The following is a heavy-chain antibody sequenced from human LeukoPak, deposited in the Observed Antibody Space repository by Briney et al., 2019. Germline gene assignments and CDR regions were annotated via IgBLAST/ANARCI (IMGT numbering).Heavy chain of an antibody. D-gene: IGHD2-2*01. V-gene: IGHV1-8*01. CDR3: ARGGYCSSTSCYLSYGMDV. CDR2: MNPNSGNT. Sequence: ASVKVSCKASGYIFTSYDINWVRQATGQGLEWMGWMNPNSGNTGYAQKFQGRVTMTRNTSISTAYMELSSLRSEDTAVYYCARGGYCSSTSCYLSYGMDVWGQGTTVTVSS. CDR1: GYIFTSYD. J-gene: IGHJ6*02.